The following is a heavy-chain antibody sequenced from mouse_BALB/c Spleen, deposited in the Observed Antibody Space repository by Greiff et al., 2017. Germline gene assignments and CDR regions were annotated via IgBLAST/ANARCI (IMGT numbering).Heavy chain of an antibody. D-gene: IGHD2-2*01. CDR2: IYPGDGDT. CDR1: GYTFTSYW. V-gene: IGHV1-87*01. Sequence: QVQLKESGAELARPGASVKLSCKASGYTFTSYWMQWVKQRPGQGLEWIGAIYPGDGDTRYTQKFKGKATLTADKSSSTAYMQLSSLASEDSAVYYCARGGGYDAWFAYWGQGTLVTVSA. CDR3: ARGGGYDAWFAY. J-gene: IGHJ3*01.